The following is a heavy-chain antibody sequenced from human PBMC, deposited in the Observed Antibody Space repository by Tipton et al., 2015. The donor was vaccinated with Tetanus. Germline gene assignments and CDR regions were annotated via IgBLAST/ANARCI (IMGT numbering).Heavy chain of an antibody. Sequence: TLSLTCTVSGGSISSYYWSWIRQPPGKGLEWIGYIYYSGSTNYNPSLKSRVTISVDTSKNQFSLKLSSVTAADTAVYYCARVVYSSSHYYFDYWGQGTLVTVSS. CDR2: IYYSGST. J-gene: IGHJ4*02. CDR1: GGSISSYY. V-gene: IGHV4-59*01. CDR3: ARVVYSSSHYYFDY. D-gene: IGHD6-6*01.